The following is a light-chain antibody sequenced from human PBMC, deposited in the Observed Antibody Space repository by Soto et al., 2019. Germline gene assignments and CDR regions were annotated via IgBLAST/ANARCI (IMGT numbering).Light chain of an antibody. Sequence: EIVLTQSPGTLSLSPGERATLSCRASQSVRNNNLNWYQQKAGQAPRLLIYGASIRATGIPDRFSGSGSGTDFTLTISSLEPEDFAVYYCQQRSIWPPVTFGQGTRLEIK. CDR1: QSVRNNN. CDR3: QQRSIWPPVT. J-gene: IGKJ5*01. V-gene: IGKV3D-20*02. CDR2: GAS.